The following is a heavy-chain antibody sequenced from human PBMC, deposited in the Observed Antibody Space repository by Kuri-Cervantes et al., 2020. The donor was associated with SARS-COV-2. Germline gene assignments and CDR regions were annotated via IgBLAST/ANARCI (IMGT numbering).Heavy chain of an antibody. CDR1: GFTFSLYE. D-gene: IGHD2/OR15-2a*01. Sequence: GGSLRLSCEASGFTFSLYEMNWVRQAPGKGLEWVSYITSRDTIYYVDSVKGRFTISRDNAKNSLYLQMNSLRAEDTAVYSCARESPFGWGQGTLVTGLL. V-gene: IGHV3-48*03. CDR2: ITSRDTI. CDR3: ARESPFG. J-gene: IGHJ4*02.